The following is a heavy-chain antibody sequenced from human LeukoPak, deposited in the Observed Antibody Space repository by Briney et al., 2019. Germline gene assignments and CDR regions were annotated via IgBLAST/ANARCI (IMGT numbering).Heavy chain of an antibody. V-gene: IGHV4-34*01. J-gene: IGHJ4*02. CDR3: ARETYYYDSSGYYTPNFDY. D-gene: IGHD3-22*01. CDR2: INHSGST. Sequence: SETLSLTCAVYGGSFSGYYWSWIRQPPGKGLEWIGEINHSGSTNYNPSLKSRVTISVDTSKNQFSLKLSSVTAADTAVYYCARETYYYDSSGYYTPNFDYWGQGTLVTVSS. CDR1: GGSFSGYY.